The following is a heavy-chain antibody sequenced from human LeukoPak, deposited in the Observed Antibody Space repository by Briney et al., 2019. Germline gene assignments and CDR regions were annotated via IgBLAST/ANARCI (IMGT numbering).Heavy chain of an antibody. Sequence: PGGSLRLSCAASKFTFNNHAMHWVRQAPGKGLEWVSGISWNSGSIGYADSVKGRFTISRDNAKNSLYLQMNSLRAEDTALYYCAKASGPSLGYGMDVWGQGTTVTVSS. J-gene: IGHJ6*02. V-gene: IGHV3-9*01. CDR1: KFTFNNHA. D-gene: IGHD3-3*01. CDR2: ISWNSGSI. CDR3: AKASGPSLGYGMDV.